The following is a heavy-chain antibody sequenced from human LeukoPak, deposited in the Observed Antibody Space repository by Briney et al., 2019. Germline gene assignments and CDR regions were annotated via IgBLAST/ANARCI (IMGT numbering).Heavy chain of an antibody. CDR3: ARTTVAGTIQY. V-gene: IGHV3-21*01. CDR2: ISRTGTSI. J-gene: IGHJ1*01. D-gene: IGHD6-19*01. CDR1: GFTFSTFS. Sequence: GSLRLSCAASGFTFSTFSMAWVRQPPGQGLEWVSYISRTGTSIHDADSVRGRFTISRDNTKSALYLQMNTLRVEDSAVYFCARTTVAGTIQYWGQGSRVIVSS.